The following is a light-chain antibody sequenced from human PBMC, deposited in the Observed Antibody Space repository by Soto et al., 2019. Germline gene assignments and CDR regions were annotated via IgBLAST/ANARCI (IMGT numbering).Light chain of an antibody. Sequence: QSALTQPASVSGSPGQSINISCTGTSSDVGSYNLVSWYQQHPGKAPKLMIYEVSKRPSGVSNRFSGSKSGNTASLTISGLQAEDEADYYCCSYAGSSYVFGTGTKLTVL. CDR3: CSYAGSSYV. J-gene: IGLJ1*01. CDR2: EVS. CDR1: SSDVGSYNL. V-gene: IGLV2-23*02.